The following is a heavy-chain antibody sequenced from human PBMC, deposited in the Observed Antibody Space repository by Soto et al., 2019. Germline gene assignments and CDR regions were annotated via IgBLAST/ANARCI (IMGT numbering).Heavy chain of an antibody. J-gene: IGHJ6*02. CDR2: IYYGGSP. CDR1: GGSFSGYY. V-gene: IGHV4-34*01. D-gene: IGHD6-19*01. Sequence: SETLSLTCGVYGGSFSGYYWIWIRQPPGKGLEWIGYIYYGGSPYYNPSLKSRVTISVDTSKNQFSLNLSSVTAADTAVYYCAVPAASVAGASGTYYYYGMDVWGQGTTVTVSS. CDR3: AVPAASVAGASGTYYYYGMDV.